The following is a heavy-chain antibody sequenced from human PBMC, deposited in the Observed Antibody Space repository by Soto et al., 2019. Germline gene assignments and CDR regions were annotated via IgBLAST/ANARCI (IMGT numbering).Heavy chain of an antibody. D-gene: IGHD6-19*01. CDR3: ARVGLGAYDY. J-gene: IGHJ4*02. Sequence: QVQLEQSGAEVKKPGSSVKVSCKASGGIFSNFAFNWMRQAPGQGLEWMGGIIPTLGTPHYAQKFLGRVTITADESTRTVYMEISSLTVEDTALYYCARVGLGAYDYWGQGTLVIVSS. CDR2: IIPTLGTP. V-gene: IGHV1-69*01. CDR1: GGIFSNFA.